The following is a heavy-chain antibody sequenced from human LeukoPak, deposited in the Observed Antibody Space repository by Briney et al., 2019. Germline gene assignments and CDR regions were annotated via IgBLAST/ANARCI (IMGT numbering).Heavy chain of an antibody. V-gene: IGHV6-1*01. D-gene: IGHD1-14*01. Sequence: SQTLSLTCALSGDSVSNNSAAWNWIRQSPSRGLEWLGRTYYRSKWYIDCAVSVKSRIAINPDTSKNQFSLQLNSLTPEDTAVYYCARGLGISFDYWGQGTLVTVSS. CDR3: ARGLGISFDY. J-gene: IGHJ4*02. CDR1: GDSVSNNSAA. CDR2: TYYRSKWYI.